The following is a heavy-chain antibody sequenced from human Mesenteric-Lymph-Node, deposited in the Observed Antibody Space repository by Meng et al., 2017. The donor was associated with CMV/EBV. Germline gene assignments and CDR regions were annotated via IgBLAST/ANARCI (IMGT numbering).Heavy chain of an antibody. Sequence: LRLSCTVSSASISSGGYYWSWIRHHPGKGLEWIGYIYHSGSAYFNPSLKSRLTISVDTSKNQFSLNLSSVTAADTAIYYCARDSGYYPDYWGQGTLVTVSS. CDR3: ARDSGYYPDY. D-gene: IGHD6-25*01. CDR2: IYHSGSA. V-gene: IGHV4-31*03. J-gene: IGHJ4*02. CDR1: SASISSGGYY.